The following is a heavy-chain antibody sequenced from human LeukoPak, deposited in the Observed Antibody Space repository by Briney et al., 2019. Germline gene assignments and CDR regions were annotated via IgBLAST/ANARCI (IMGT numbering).Heavy chain of an antibody. Sequence: PGGSLRLSCAASGFTFSSYSMNWVRQAPGKGLEWVSSISSSSSYIYYADAVKGRFTISRDNAKNSLYLQMNSLRAEDTAVYYCARDADEYSSSSLDYWGQGTLVTVSS. CDR1: GFTFSSYS. V-gene: IGHV3-21*04. D-gene: IGHD6-6*01. CDR2: ISSSSSYI. J-gene: IGHJ4*02. CDR3: ARDADEYSSSSLDY.